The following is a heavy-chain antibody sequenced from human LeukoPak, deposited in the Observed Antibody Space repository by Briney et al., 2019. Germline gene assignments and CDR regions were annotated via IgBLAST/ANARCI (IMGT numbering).Heavy chain of an antibody. CDR3: ARDGGLRLGRSYNWFDP. CDR2: IYYSGST. CDR1: GGSISSYY. Sequence: SETLSLTCTVSGGSISSYYWSWIRQPPGKGLEWIGYIYYSGSTNYNPSLKSRVTISVDTSKNQFSLKLSSVTAADTAVYYCARDGGLRLGRSYNWFDPRGQGTLVTVSS. J-gene: IGHJ5*02. D-gene: IGHD5-12*01. V-gene: IGHV4-59*01.